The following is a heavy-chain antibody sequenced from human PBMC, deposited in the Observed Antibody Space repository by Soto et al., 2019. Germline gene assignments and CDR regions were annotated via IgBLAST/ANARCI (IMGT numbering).Heavy chain of an antibody. V-gene: IGHV3-30*18. CDR1: GFTFDDYA. CDR2: ITWDRGNK. CDR3: ANGGDYGSSLLDY. J-gene: IGHJ4*02. D-gene: IGHD4-17*01. Sequence: GGSLRLSCAASGFTFDDYAMHWVRQAPGKGLEWVAVITWDRGNKDYADSVKGRFTISRDNSKNTLYLQMNSLRAEDTAVYYCANGGDYGSSLLDYWGQGTLVTVSS.